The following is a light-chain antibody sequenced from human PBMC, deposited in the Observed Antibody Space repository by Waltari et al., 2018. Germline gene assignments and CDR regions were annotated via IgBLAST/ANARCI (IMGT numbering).Light chain of an antibody. CDR3: QQSSTTPST. CDR1: QSISNF. CDR2: SAS. Sequence: DIQMTQSPSSLSASVGDRVTITCRASQSISNFLNWYQHKPGEAPKLLIYSASTWQSWVPSRFSGAGSGTDFSLTIISLQPEDFASYYCQQSSTTPSTFGQGTKLEIK. V-gene: IGKV1-39*01. J-gene: IGKJ2*01.